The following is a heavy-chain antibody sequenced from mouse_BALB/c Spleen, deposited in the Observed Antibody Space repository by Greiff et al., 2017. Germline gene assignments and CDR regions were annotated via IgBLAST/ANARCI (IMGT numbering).Heavy chain of an antibody. CDR3: ASQIYYDYWYFDV. J-gene: IGHJ1*01. CDR1: GYSITSDYA. Sequence: EVQLVESGPGLVKPSQSLSLTCTVTGYSITSDYAWNWIRQFPGNKLEWMGYISYSGSTSYNPSLKSRISITRDTSKNQFFLQLNSVTTEDTATYYCASQIYYDYWYFDVWGAGTTVTVSS. CDR2: ISYSGST. V-gene: IGHV3-2*02. D-gene: IGHD2-4*01.